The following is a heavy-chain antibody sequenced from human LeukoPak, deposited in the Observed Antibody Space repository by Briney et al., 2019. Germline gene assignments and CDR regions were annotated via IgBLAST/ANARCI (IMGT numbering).Heavy chain of an antibody. CDR1: GFTFSSYA. Sequence: GGSLRLSCAASGFTFSSYAMSWVRQAPGKGLEWVSAISGSGGSTYYADSVKGRFTISRDNSKNTLYLQMNSLRAEDTAVYYCACDILTGYYKGSDAFDIWGQGTTVTVSS. CDR2: ISGSGGST. CDR3: ACDILTGYYKGSDAFDI. J-gene: IGHJ3*02. D-gene: IGHD3-9*01. V-gene: IGHV3-23*01.